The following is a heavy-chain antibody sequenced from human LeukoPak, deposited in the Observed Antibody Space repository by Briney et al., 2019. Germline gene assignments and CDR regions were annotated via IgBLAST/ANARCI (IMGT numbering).Heavy chain of an antibody. V-gene: IGHV3-23*01. CDR3: AKDGAQPGFFFDS. CDR2: VTDSGGDT. J-gene: IGHJ4*01. Sequence: GGSLRLSCVGSGFTFTDYALSWVRQAPRKGLEWVSAVTDSGGDTLYADSVRGRFTIYRDNLRNILYLQMHDLRVDDTAVYFSAKDGAQPGFFFDSWGHGALATVSS. D-gene: IGHD1-26*01. CDR1: GFTFTDYA.